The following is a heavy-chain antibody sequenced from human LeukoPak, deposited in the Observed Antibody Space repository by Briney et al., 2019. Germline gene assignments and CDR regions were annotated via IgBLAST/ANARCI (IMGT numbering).Heavy chain of an antibody. V-gene: IGHV1-69*04. D-gene: IGHD5-12*01. CDR2: IIPILGIA. Sequence: SVRVSCKASGGTFSSYAISWVRQAPGQGLEWMGRIIPILGIANYAQKFQGRVTITADKSTSTAYVELSSLRSEDTAVYYCARRGSKYYFDYWGQGTLVTVSS. CDR1: GGTFSSYA. CDR3: ARRGSKYYFDY. J-gene: IGHJ4*02.